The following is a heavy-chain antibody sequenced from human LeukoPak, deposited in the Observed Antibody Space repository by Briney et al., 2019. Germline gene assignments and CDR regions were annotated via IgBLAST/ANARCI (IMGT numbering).Heavy chain of an antibody. CDR3: ARGPYCGGDCYSTFDY. V-gene: IGHV1-69*13. Sequence: SVKVSCKASGGTFSSYAISWVRQAPGQGLEWMGGIIPIFGTANYAQKFQGRVTITADESTSTAYMALSSLRSEDTAVYYCARGPYCGGDCYSTFDYWGQGTLVTVSS. D-gene: IGHD2-21*02. CDR2: IIPIFGTA. CDR1: GGTFSSYA. J-gene: IGHJ4*02.